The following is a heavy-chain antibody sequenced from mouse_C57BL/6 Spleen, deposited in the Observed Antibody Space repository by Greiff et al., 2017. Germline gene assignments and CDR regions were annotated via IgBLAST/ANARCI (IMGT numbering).Heavy chain of an antibody. CDR3: ARGTAQATSDY. V-gene: IGHV1-76*01. CDR1: GLTFTDYY. D-gene: IGHD3-2*02. J-gene: IGHJ2*01. CDR2: IYPGSGNT. Sequence: VQLQQSGAELVRPGASVKLSCKASGLTFTDYYINRVKQRPGQGLEWNARIYPGSGNTYYNEKFKGKATLTAEKTSSTAYMQLSSQTSDNAAVYFCARGTAQATSDYWGQGTTLTVSS.